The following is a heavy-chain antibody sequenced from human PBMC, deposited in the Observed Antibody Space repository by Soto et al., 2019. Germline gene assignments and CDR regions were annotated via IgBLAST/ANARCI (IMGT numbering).Heavy chain of an antibody. D-gene: IGHD6-13*01. V-gene: IGHV3-30*18. CDR1: GFTFSSYG. Sequence: QVQLVESGGGVVQPGRSLRLSCAASGFTFSSYGMHWVRQAPGKGLEWVAVISYDGSNKYYADSVKGRFTISRDNSKNTLYLQMNSLRAEDTAMYYCAKDPRIAATGPTYVRYYYYYMDVWGKGTTVTVSS. CDR3: AKDPRIAATGPTYVRYYYYYMDV. J-gene: IGHJ6*03. CDR2: ISYDGSNK.